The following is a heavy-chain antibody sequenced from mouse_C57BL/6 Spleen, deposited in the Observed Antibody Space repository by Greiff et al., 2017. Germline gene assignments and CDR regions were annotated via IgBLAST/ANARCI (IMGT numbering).Heavy chain of an antibody. V-gene: IGHV1-64*01. CDR3: ARRWRGPDY. Sequence: QVQLQQPGAELVKPGASVKLSCKASGYTFTSYWMHWVKQRPGQGLEWIGMIHPNSGSTNYNEKFKSKATLTVDTSSSTAYMQLSSLTSEYSAVYCCARRWRGPDYWGQGTTLTVSS. J-gene: IGHJ2*01. CDR1: GYTFTSYW. D-gene: IGHD1-1*02. CDR2: IHPNSGST.